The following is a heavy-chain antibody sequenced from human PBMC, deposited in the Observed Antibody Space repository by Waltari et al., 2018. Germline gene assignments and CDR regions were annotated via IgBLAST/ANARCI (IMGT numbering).Heavy chain of an antibody. D-gene: IGHD2-15*01. CDR2: IYYSGST. CDR3: ARDHGCSGGSCYSDYYYGMDV. CDR1: GGPISSCDYR. V-gene: IGHV4-30-4*01. Sequence: QVQLQESGPGLVKPSQTLSLTCTVPGGPISSCDYRWRWTRQPPGTVLEWIGYIYYSGSTYYNPSLKSRVTISVDTSKNQFSLKLSSVTAADTAVYYCARDHGCSGGSCYSDYYYGMDVWGQGTTVTVSS. J-gene: IGHJ6*02.